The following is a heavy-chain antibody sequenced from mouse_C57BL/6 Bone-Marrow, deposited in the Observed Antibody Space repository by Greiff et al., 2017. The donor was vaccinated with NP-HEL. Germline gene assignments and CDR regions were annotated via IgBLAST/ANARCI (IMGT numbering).Heavy chain of an antibody. CDR2: IYPGSGST. D-gene: IGHD1-1*01. CDR3: ARPTVVATGYFDV. Sequence: QVQLQQSGAELVKPGASVKMSCKASGYTFTSYWITWVKQRPGQGLEWIGDIYPGSGSTNYNEKFKSKATLTVDTSSSTAYMQLSSLTSEDSAVYYCARPTVVATGYFDVWGTGTTVTVSS. CDR1: GYTFTSYW. V-gene: IGHV1-55*01. J-gene: IGHJ1*03.